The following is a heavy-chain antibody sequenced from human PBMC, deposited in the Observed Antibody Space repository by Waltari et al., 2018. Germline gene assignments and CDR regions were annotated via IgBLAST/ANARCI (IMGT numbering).Heavy chain of an antibody. Sequence: QVQLVESGGGVVQSGRSLRLSCVGSGFTSGTIGLNWVRQAPGKGLEWVAGIWYDGSNKNYVDSVKGRFTISRDNSKNTLYLEMNSLRAEDTAVYFCARGDGGSGLGASDIWGQGTMVTVSS. V-gene: IGHV3-33*01. D-gene: IGHD3-3*01. J-gene: IGHJ3*02. CDR3: ARGDGGSGLGASDI. CDR2: IWYDGSNK. CDR1: GFTSGTIG.